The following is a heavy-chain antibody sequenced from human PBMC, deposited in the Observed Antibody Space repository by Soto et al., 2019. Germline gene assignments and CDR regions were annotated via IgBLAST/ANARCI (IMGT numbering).Heavy chain of an antibody. J-gene: IGHJ4*02. CDR3: ARHPYYYGSGSYNFDY. V-gene: IGHV4-39*01. CDR2: IYYSGST. Sequence: SETLSLTCTVSGGSISSSSYYWGWIRQPPGKGLEWIGSIYYSGSTYYNPSLKSRVTISVDTSKNQFSLKLSSVTAADTVVYYCARHPYYYGSGSYNFDYWGQGTLVTVSS. D-gene: IGHD3-10*01. CDR1: GGSISSSSYY.